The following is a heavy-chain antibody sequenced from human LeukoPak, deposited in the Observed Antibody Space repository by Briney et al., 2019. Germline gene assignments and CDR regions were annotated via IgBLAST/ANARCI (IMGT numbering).Heavy chain of an antibody. V-gene: IGHV3-21*01. CDR3: AREAATTADAFDI. CDR1: GFTVSGNY. J-gene: IGHJ3*02. D-gene: IGHD5-12*01. CDR2: ISSSSSYI. Sequence: GGSLRLSCAASGFTVSGNYMSWVRQAPGKGLEWVSSISSSSSYIYYADSVKGRFTISRDNAKNSLYLQMNSLRAEDTAVYYCAREAATTADAFDIWGQGTMVTVSS.